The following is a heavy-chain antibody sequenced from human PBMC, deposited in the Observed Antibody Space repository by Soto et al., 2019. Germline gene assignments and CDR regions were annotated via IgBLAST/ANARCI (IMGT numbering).Heavy chain of an antibody. Sequence: GGSLRLSCTASAFTFKDYYMTWIRQAPGKGLEWISYISNRGTYTHYADSVKGRFTISRDNAKNSVYLHMSSLSAEDTALYYCARAAGSPLYSFDSWGQGTQVTVSS. V-gene: IGHV3-11*06. CDR1: AFTFKDYY. CDR2: ISNRGTYT. D-gene: IGHD4-4*01. J-gene: IGHJ4*02. CDR3: ARAAGSPLYSFDS.